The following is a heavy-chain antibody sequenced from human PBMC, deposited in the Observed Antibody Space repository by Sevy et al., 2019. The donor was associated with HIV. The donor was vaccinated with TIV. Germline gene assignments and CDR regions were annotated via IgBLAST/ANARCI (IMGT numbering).Heavy chain of an antibody. J-gene: IGHJ4*02. V-gene: IGHV3-66*01. Sequence: GGSLRLSCSASGFTVSINYMTWVRQAPGKGLEWVSVISSDGTTHHADSVKGRFTISRANSENTLYLQMNSLRVGDTAVYYCARGKGGYGYGLNYWGQGTLVTVSS. CDR1: GFTVSINY. CDR3: ARGKGGYGYGLNY. CDR2: ISSDGTT. D-gene: IGHD5-18*01.